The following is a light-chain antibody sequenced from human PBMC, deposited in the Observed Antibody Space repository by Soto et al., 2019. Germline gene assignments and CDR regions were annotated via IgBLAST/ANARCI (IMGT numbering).Light chain of an antibody. CDR3: VAWDDSLSAFV. Sequence: QSVLTQPPSASGTPGQRVTISCSGSSSNIGSNYVYWYQQLPGPAPKLLIHRNNQRPSGVPDRFSGSKSGTSASLAISGLRSDDEADYYCVAWDDSLSAFVFGTGTKVTVL. V-gene: IGLV1-47*01. J-gene: IGLJ1*01. CDR2: RNN. CDR1: SSNIGSNY.